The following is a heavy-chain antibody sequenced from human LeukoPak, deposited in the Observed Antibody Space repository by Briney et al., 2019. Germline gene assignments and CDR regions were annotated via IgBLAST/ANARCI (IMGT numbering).Heavy chain of an antibody. CDR2: SCGDDGDT. Sequence: GGSLRLSCSASGFTFSSHAMSWVRQAPGKGLEWVSGSCGDDGDTGYADSVKGRFTISRDNSKNTLYLQMNSLRAEGTAVYFCVKGFSSRRRTHDCWGQGTLVTVYS. CDR1: GFTFSSHA. J-gene: IGHJ4*02. V-gene: IGHV3-23*01. D-gene: IGHD6-13*01. CDR3: VKGFSSRRRTHDC.